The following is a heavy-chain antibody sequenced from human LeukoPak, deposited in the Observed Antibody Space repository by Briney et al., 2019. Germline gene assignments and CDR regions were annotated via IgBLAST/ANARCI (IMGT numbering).Heavy chain of an antibody. Sequence: SSQTLSLTCAVSGGSISSGGYSWSWIRQPPGKGLEWIGYIYQSGSSYCNPSLKSRVTISVDRSKNQFSLKLSSVTAADTAVYYCARYDFWSGYDVWGQGTTVTVSS. J-gene: IGHJ6*02. D-gene: IGHD3-3*01. CDR2: IYQSGSS. V-gene: IGHV4-30-2*01. CDR1: GGSISSGGYS. CDR3: ARYDFWSGYDV.